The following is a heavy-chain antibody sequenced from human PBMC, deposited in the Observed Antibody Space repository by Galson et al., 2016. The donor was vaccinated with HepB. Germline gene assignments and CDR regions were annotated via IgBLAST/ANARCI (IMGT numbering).Heavy chain of an antibody. V-gene: IGHV3-73*01. D-gene: IGHD4/OR15-4a*01. CDR3: ARDDYSGGRGSPDY. CDR2: IRSKANNYAT. CDR1: DFTFSGST. J-gene: IGHJ4*02. Sequence: SLRLSCAASDFTFSGSTMHWVRQASGKGLEWVGRIRSKANNYATTYAASVKGRFTLSRDDSRNTAYLQMNSLKTEDTAVYYCARDDYSGGRGSPDYWGQGTLVTVSS.